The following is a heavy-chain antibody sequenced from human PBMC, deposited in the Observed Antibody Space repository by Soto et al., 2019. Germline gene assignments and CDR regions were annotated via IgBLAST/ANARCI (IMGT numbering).Heavy chain of an antibody. CDR1: GFTFSDYA. Sequence: EVQLLESGGGLVQPGGSLRLSCAASGFTFSDYAMTWVRQAPGKGLEWVSVISGDGGSTYYADAVKGRFTISRDNSKNTLYLQMSSLRAEDTAVYYCASHITTVTTSLDYWGQGTLVTVSS. J-gene: IGHJ4*02. CDR2: ISGDGGST. V-gene: IGHV3-23*01. CDR3: ASHITTVTTSLDY. D-gene: IGHD4-17*01.